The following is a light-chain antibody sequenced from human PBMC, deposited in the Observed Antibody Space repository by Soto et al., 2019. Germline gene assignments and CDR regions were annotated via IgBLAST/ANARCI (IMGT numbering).Light chain of an antibody. J-gene: IGKJ4*01. CDR3: KEYNDWRPIT. CDR1: HSAGTQ. CDR2: GAS. V-gene: IGKV3-15*01. Sequence: IVMTQSTANLCVSPGERGSLXCRASHSAGTQLEWYQQEAGKAPRLLICGASTRATGIQVRFIGSGSGREFTLTITSLQFEDFAVYYCKEYNDWRPITFGGGTKVDIK.